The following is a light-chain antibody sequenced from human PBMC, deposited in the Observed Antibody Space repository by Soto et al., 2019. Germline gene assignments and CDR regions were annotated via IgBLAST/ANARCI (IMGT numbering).Light chain of an antibody. V-gene: IGKV3-11*01. CDR2: DAS. Sequence: EIVLTQSPATLSLSPGERATLSCRASQSVSSYLAWYQQKPGQAPRLLSYDASNKATGIPARFSGSGSGTDFTLTISSLEPEDFAVYYCQQRSNWPPLTFGGGTKVEIK. CDR3: QQRSNWPPLT. CDR1: QSVSSY. J-gene: IGKJ4*01.